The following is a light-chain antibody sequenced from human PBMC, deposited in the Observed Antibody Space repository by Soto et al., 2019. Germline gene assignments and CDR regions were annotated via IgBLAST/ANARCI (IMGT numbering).Light chain of an antibody. CDR2: SAS. V-gene: IGKV1-27*01. CDR3: QKYNFAPFT. Sequence: DIKMTQSPSSLSASVGDRVTITCRASQGIGKSLAWFQQRPGKPPKLLIHSASTLYSGVPSRFSGSGSGTDFTLTISSLQPEDFAVYFCQKYNFAPFTFGPGTRVDI. J-gene: IGKJ3*01. CDR1: QGIGKS.